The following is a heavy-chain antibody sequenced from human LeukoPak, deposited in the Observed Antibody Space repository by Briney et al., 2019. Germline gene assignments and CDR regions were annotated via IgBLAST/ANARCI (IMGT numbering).Heavy chain of an antibody. Sequence: GGTLRLSCAASGFTFRSHGMNWVRQAPGKGLEWVSAISGSGGSTYYADSVKGRFTISRDNSKNTLYLQMNSLRAEDTAVYYCAKGWHWNYGDYFDYWGQGTLVTVSS. J-gene: IGHJ4*02. CDR2: ISGSGGST. CDR3: AKGWHWNYGDYFDY. CDR1: GFTFRSHG. D-gene: IGHD1-7*01. V-gene: IGHV3-23*01.